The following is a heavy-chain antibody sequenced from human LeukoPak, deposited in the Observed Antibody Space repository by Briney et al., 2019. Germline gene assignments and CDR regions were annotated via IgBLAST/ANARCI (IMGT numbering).Heavy chain of an antibody. CDR3: ARSSYGSGSYYNERPPYYFDY. V-gene: IGHV1-46*01. J-gene: IGHJ4*02. CDR1: GYTFTSYY. CDR2: INPSGGST. Sequence: GASVKVSCKASGYTFTSYYMHWVRQAPGQGLEWMGIINPSGGSTSYAQKFQGRVTMTRDTSTSTVYMELSSLRSEDTAVYYCARSSYGSGSYYNERPPYYFDYWGQGTLVTVSS. D-gene: IGHD3-10*01.